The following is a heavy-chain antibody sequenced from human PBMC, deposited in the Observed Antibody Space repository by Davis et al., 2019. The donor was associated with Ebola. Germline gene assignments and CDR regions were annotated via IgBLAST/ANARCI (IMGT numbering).Heavy chain of an antibody. D-gene: IGHD1-26*01. CDR2: IYYSGST. J-gene: IGHJ3*02. CDR3: ARGANSNAFDI. CDR1: GGSISSHY. Sequence: PSETLSLTCTVSGGSISSHYWSWIRQPPGKGLEWIGYIYYSGSTNYNPSLKSRVTISVDTSKNQFSLKLSSVTAADTAVYYCARGANSNAFDIWGQGTMVTVSS. V-gene: IGHV4-59*11.